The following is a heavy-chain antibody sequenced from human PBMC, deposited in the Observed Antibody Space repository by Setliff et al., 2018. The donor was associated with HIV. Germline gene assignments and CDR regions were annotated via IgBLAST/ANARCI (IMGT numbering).Heavy chain of an antibody. V-gene: IGHV4-34*01. CDR3: ARSSLHYYDSSGYYPSYFDY. J-gene: IGHJ4*02. Sequence: SETLSLTCSVSGGSVSDSNVYWNWIRQSPGKGLEWFGEINHSGSTNYNPSLKSRVTITVDTSKNQFSLKLSSATAVDTAVYYCARSSLHYYDSSGYYPSYFDYWGQGTLVTVSS. CDR2: INHSGST. CDR1: GGSVSDSNVY. D-gene: IGHD3-22*01.